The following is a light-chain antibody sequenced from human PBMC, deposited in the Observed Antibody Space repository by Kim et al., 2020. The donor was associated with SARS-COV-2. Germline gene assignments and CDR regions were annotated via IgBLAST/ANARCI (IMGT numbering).Light chain of an antibody. Sequence: GTTVTVCCTRSSGSIDDSDVQWYQRLPGGVPTTVSYEDDQRPSGVSDRFSGSIDNSSNSASLAISGLKTEDEADYYCQSYNRSNVIFGGGTQLTVL. CDR3: QSYNRSNVI. J-gene: IGLJ2*01. CDR2: EDD. CDR1: SGSIDDSD. V-gene: IGLV6-57*03.